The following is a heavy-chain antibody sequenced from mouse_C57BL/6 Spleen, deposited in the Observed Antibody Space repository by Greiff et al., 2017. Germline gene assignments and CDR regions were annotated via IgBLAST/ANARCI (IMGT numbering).Heavy chain of an antibody. Sequence: QVQLQQPGAELVKPGASVQLSCKASGYTFTSYWMQWVKQRPGQGLEWIGEIDPSDSYTNYNQKFKGKATLTGDTSSSTAYMQLSSLTSEDSAVYYCARKKGSSGYVGYWGQGTTLTVSS. V-gene: IGHV1-50*01. CDR3: ARKKGSSGYVGY. D-gene: IGHD3-2*02. J-gene: IGHJ2*01. CDR2: IDPSDSYT. CDR1: GYTFTSYW.